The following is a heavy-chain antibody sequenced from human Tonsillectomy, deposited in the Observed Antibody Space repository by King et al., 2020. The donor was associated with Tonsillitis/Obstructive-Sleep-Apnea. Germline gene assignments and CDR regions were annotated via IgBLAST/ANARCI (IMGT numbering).Heavy chain of an antibody. D-gene: IGHD3-22*01. CDR3: AGYYDSSGYSLGAFDI. Sequence: QLVQSGAEVKKPGESLKISCKGSGYSFTTYWIAWVRQMPGKGLEWMGIIYPGDSDTRYSPSFQGQVTISADKSISNAYLQWSSLKASDTAMYYCAGYYDSSGYSLGAFDIWGQGTVVTVSS. V-gene: IGHV5-51*01. CDR2: IYPGDSDT. J-gene: IGHJ3*02. CDR1: GYSFTTYW.